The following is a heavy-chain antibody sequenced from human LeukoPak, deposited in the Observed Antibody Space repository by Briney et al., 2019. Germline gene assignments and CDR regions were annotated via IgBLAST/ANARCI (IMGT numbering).Heavy chain of an antibody. CDR1: GYSFTNYW. D-gene: IGHD6-19*01. CDR3: ARHIGVAGTGSLGRGDY. Sequence: GESLKISCKGSGYSFTNYWIGWVRQMPGKGLEWMGIIYPGDSDAKYSPSFQGQVTISADKSINTAYLQWSSLKASDTAMYYCARHIGVAGTGSLGRGDYWGQGTPVTVCS. V-gene: IGHV5-51*01. J-gene: IGHJ4*02. CDR2: IYPGDSDA.